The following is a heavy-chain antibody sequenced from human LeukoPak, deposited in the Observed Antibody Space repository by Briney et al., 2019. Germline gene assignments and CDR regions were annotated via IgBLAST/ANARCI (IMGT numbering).Heavy chain of an antibody. Sequence: ASVKVSCKASGYTFTSYGISWVRQAPGQGLEWMGWISAYNGNTNYAQKLQGRVTMTTDTSTSTAYMELRSLRSDDTAVYYCARVDRGPRRYYYASYYMDVWGKGTTVTVSS. V-gene: IGHV1-18*01. J-gene: IGHJ6*03. CDR3: ARVDRGPRRYYYASYYMDV. CDR2: ISAYNGNT. CDR1: GYTFTSYG. D-gene: IGHD3-10*01.